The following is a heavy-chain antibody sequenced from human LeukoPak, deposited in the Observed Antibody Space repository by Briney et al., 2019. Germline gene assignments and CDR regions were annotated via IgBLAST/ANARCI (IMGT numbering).Heavy chain of an antibody. J-gene: IGHJ4*02. D-gene: IGHD3-3*01. Sequence: ASVKVSCKASGYTFTGYYMHWVRQAPGQGLEWMGWINPNSGGTNYAQKFQGRVTMTRDTSISTAYMELSRLRSDDTAVYYCAKAHPQGYYDFWRRGLYFDYWGQGTLVTVSS. CDR2: INPNSGGT. CDR1: GYTFTGYY. CDR3: AKAHPQGYYDFWRRGLYFDY. V-gene: IGHV1-2*02.